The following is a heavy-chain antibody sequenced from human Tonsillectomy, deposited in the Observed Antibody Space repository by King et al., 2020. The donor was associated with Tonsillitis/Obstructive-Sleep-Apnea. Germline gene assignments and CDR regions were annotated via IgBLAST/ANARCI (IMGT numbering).Heavy chain of an antibody. D-gene: IGHD4/OR15-4a*01. Sequence: VQLVESGGGLVKPGGSLRLSCAASGLTFSTYNMHWVRQAPRNGLEWVSSISNSGSYKYYADSVKGRFTISRDNAKNSLYLQMTSLRAEDTAVYYCAGGTSGGYGDRDWFDPWGQGTLVTVSS. J-gene: IGHJ5*02. CDR2: ISNSGSYK. CDR1: GLTFSTYN. V-gene: IGHV3-21*06. CDR3: AGGTSGGYGDRDWFDP.